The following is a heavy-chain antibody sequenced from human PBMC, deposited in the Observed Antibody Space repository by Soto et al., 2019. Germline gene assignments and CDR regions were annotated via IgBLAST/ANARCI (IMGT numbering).Heavy chain of an antibody. Sequence: QVVLQESGPGLVKPSQTLSLTCAVSGGSMSRGGQSWSWIRQPPGKGLEWLGFIYYTGSTYYNPSLRSRVTLSGGRSTNQFSLNLTSVTAADTAMYFCARAPPGPYPRWDVWGKGTTVTVSS. V-gene: IGHV4-30-2*01. CDR2: IYYTGST. J-gene: IGHJ6*04. CDR1: GGSMSRGGQS. CDR3: ARAPPGPYPRWDV. D-gene: IGHD3-10*01.